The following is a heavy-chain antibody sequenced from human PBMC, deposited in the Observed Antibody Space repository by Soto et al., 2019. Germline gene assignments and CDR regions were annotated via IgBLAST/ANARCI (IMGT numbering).Heavy chain of an antibody. D-gene: IGHD4-4*01. CDR3: ATIGDVTIHY. J-gene: IGHJ4*02. Sequence: EVQLVESGGGLVQPGGSLRLSCTTSGLAFSTYWMAWVRQAPGKGLEWVGNTKPDETETYYADSVEGRFTISRDNAKNSLYLQMNSLRVGDTAVYYCATIGDVTIHYWGQGTPVTVSS. V-gene: IGHV3-7*02. CDR2: TKPDETET. CDR1: GLAFSTYW.